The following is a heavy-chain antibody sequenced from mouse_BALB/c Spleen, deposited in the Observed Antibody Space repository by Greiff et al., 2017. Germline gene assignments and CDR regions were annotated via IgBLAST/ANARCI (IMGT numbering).Heavy chain of an antibody. Sequence: EVQLQQSGTVLARPGASVKMSCKASGYTFTSYWLHWVKQRPGQGLEWIGAIYPGNSDTSYNQKFKGKAKLTAVTSTSTAYMELSSLTNEDSAVYYCTRDYYGSSSRFADWGQGTLVTVSA. D-gene: IGHD1-1*01. V-gene: IGHV1-5*01. CDR3: TRDYYGSSSRFAD. CDR1: GYTFTSYW. J-gene: IGHJ3*01. CDR2: IYPGNSDT.